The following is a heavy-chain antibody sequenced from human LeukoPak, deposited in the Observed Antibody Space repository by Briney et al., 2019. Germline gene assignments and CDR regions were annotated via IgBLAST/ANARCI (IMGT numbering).Heavy chain of an antibody. CDR1: GGTFSSYT. D-gene: IGHD4-11*01. CDR3: ATRVDYRLGYYYGMDV. V-gene: IGHV1-69*01. Sequence: ASVMVSWKASGGTFSSYTVSWVRQAPGQGLEWMGGIIPIFGTANYAQKFQGRVTITADESTSTAYMELSSLRSEDTAVYYCATRVDYRLGYYYGMDVWGQGTTVTVSS. J-gene: IGHJ6*02. CDR2: IIPIFGTA.